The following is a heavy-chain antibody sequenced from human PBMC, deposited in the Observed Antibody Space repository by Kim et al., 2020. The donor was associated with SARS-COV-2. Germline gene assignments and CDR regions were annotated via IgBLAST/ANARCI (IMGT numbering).Heavy chain of an antibody. V-gene: IGHV6-1*01. Sequence: WYNDYAVSVKSRITINPDTSKNQFSLQLNSVTPEDTAVYYCARSSAVPDYWGQGTLVTVSS. CDR2: WYN. CDR3: ARSSAVPDY. J-gene: IGHJ4*02. D-gene: IGHD6-19*01.